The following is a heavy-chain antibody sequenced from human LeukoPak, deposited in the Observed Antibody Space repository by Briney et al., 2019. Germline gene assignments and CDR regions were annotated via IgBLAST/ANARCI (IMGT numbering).Heavy chain of an antibody. CDR2: ISSSSSYI. D-gene: IGHD3-10*01. Sequence: PGGSLRLSCAASGFTFSSYSMNWVRQAPGKGLEWVSSISSSSSYIYYADSVKGRFTISRDNAKNSLYLQMNSLGAEDTAVYYCARAGGPMVRGVITVNYWGQGTLVTVSS. CDR1: GFTFSSYS. J-gene: IGHJ4*02. CDR3: ARAGGPMVRGVITVNY. V-gene: IGHV3-21*01.